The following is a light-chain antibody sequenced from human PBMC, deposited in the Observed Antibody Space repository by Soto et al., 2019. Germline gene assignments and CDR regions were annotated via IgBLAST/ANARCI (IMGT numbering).Light chain of an antibody. CDR2: EVS. CDR1: SSDVGGYNY. V-gene: IGLV2-14*01. J-gene: IGLJ2*01. CDR3: SSYGGSNNFVV. Sequence: QSALTQPASVSGSPGQSITISCTGTSSDVGGYNYVSWYQQHPGKAPKVMIYEVSNRPSGVSNRFSGSKSGNTASLTISGLQAEDEADYYCSSYGGSNNFVVFGGGTKVTVL.